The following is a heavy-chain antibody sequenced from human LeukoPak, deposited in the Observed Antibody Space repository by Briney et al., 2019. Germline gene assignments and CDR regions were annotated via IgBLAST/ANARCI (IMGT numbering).Heavy chain of an antibody. J-gene: IGHJ4*02. CDR1: GFTVSSNY. CDR3: ARGTKYQLLSPPRYYFDY. D-gene: IGHD2-2*01. CDR2: IYSGGST. Sequence: GGSLRLSCAASGFTVSSNYMSGVRQAPGKGLEWVSVIYSGGSTYYADSVKGRFTISRDNSKNTLYLQMNSLRAEDTAVYYCARGTKYQLLSPPRYYFDYWGQGTLVTVSS. V-gene: IGHV3-53*01.